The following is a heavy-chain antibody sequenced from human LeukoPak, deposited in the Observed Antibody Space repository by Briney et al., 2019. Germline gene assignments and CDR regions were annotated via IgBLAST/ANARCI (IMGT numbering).Heavy chain of an antibody. CDR2: ICGSGGTT. CDR1: GFTFSTYA. J-gene: IGHJ6*02. V-gene: IGHV3-23*01. D-gene: IGHD6-13*01. Sequence: PGGALRLSCAASGFTFSTYAMSWVRQAPGEGLEWVSAICGSGGTTYYADSVKGRFTISRDNSKTTLYLQMNSLRAEDTALYYCAKDKTSSWVIYDMDVWGQGTTVTVSS. CDR3: AKDKTSSWVIYDMDV.